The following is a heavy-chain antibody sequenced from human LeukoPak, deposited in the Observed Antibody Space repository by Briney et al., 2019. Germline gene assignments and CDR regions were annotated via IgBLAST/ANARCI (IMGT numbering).Heavy chain of an antibody. D-gene: IGHD6-13*01. J-gene: IGHJ4*02. Sequence: GGSLRLSCAASGFAFSSYSMNWARQAPGKGLEWVSSISGTSTYIYFANSLKGRFSISRDNAENSLFLQMNSLRAEDTAVYFCARASLSEVIAAEAFFDSWGQGTLVTVSS. CDR1: GFAFSSYS. CDR2: ISGTSTYI. V-gene: IGHV3-21*01. CDR3: ARASLSEVIAAEAFFDS.